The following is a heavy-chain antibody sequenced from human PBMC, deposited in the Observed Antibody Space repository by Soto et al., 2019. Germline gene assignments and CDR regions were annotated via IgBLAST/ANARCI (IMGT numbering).Heavy chain of an antibody. CDR1: GFTFSSYA. CDR3: AKQKRIAAAVYYGMDV. Sequence: GGSLRLSCAASGFTFSSYAMSWVRQAPGKGLEWVSAISGSGGSTYYADSVKGRFTISRDNSKNTLYLQMNSLRAEDTAVYYCAKQKRIAAAVYYGMDVWGQGTTVTVSS. J-gene: IGHJ6*02. V-gene: IGHV3-23*01. D-gene: IGHD6-13*01. CDR2: ISGSGGST.